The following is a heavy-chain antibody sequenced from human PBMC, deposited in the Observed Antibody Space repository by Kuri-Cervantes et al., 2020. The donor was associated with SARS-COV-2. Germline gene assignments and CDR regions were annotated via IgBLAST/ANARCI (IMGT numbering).Heavy chain of an antibody. J-gene: IGHJ5*02. CDR1: GYTFTSYY. Sequence: ASVKVSCKASGYTFTSYYMHWVRQAPGQGLEWMGIINPRGGSTSYAQKFQGRVTMTRDTSTSTVYMELSSLRSEDTAVYYCARDSAVVITTNWFDPWGQGTLVTVSS. CDR2: INPRGGST. D-gene: IGHD3-22*01. CDR3: ARDSAVVITTNWFDP. V-gene: IGHV1-46*01.